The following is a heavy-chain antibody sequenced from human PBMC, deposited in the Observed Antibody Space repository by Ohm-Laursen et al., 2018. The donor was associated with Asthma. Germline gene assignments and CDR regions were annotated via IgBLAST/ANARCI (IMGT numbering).Heavy chain of an antibody. J-gene: IGHJ5*02. Sequence: SLRLSCTASGFTFSSYGMHWVRQAPGKGLESVAVISYDGNNKYYADSVKGRFTISRDNSKNTLYLQMNSLRAEDTAMYYCARVFTWSEGWFDPWGQGTLVTVSS. V-gene: IGHV3-30*03. CDR1: GFTFSSYG. D-gene: IGHD3-3*01. CDR2: ISYDGNNK. CDR3: ARVFTWSEGWFDP.